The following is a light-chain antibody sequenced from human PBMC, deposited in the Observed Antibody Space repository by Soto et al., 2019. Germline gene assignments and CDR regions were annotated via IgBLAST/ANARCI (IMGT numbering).Light chain of an antibody. J-gene: IGKJ5*01. CDR1: QSVSSY. Sequence: EIVLTQSPATLSLSPVERATLSCRASQSVSSYLAWYQQKPGQAPRLLIYGASSRATGIPDRFSGSGSGTDFTLEISRVETDDVGIYYCMQSTQLPPTFGQGTRLEL. CDR2: GAS. V-gene: IGKV3-11*01. CDR3: MQSTQLPPT.